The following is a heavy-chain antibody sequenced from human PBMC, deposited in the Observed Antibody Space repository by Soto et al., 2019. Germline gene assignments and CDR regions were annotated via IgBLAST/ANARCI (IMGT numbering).Heavy chain of an antibody. D-gene: IGHD2-15*01. CDR1: GGSISSSDW. CDR3: ARVSGPYSEYLQH. V-gene: IGHV4-4*02. J-gene: IGHJ1*01. CDR2: VSHSGDT. Sequence: QVQLQESGPGLVKPSGTLSLTCAVSGGSISSSDWWSWVRQPPGKGLEWIGEVSHSGDTNYNPSLKSRVTISVDKSKNQFSLKLSSVTAADTAVYYSARVSGPYSEYLQHWGQGTLVTVSS.